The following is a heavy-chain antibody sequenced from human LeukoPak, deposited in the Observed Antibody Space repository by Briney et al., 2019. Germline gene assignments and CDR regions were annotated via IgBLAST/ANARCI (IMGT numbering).Heavy chain of an antibody. Sequence: GGSLRLSCAASGFTFSTYNMNWVRQAPGKGLEWVSSITSGGGYTYYADSVKGRFTTSRDNAKNPLSLRLDSLRAEDTAVYYCARGHYDVLTSSYKWTPDYWGQGTLVTVSS. CDR1: GFTFSTYN. D-gene: IGHD3-9*01. J-gene: IGHJ4*02. V-gene: IGHV3-21*06. CDR2: ITSGGGYT. CDR3: ARGHYDVLTSSYKWTPDY.